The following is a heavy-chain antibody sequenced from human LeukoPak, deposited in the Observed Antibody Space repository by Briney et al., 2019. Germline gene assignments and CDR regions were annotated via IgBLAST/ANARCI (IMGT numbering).Heavy chain of an antibody. D-gene: IGHD1-26*01. CDR3: TREVSGSSYFEY. Sequence: GGSLRLSCAASGFTFSSYNMNWVRQAPGKGLVWVSRINSDGSSRSYADSVEGRFTISRDNAKNTLYLQMNSLRADDTAVYYCTREVSGSSYFEYWGQGTLVTVSS. V-gene: IGHV3-74*01. CDR2: INSDGSSR. CDR1: GFTFSSYN. J-gene: IGHJ4*02.